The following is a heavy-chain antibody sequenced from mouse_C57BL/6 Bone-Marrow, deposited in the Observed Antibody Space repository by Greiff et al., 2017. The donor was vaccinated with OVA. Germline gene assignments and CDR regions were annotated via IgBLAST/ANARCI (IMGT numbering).Heavy chain of an antibody. J-gene: IGHJ1*03. V-gene: IGHV7-1*01. CDR3: ASDDYYWYFDV. Sequence: EVMLVESGGGLVQSGRSLRLSCATSGFTFSDFYMEWVRQATGKGLEWIAASRNKANDYTTEYSASVKGRFIVSRDTSQSILYLQMNALRAEDTAIYYCASDDYYWYFDVCGTGTTVTVSS. CDR1: GFTFSDFY. CDR2: SRNKANDYTT.